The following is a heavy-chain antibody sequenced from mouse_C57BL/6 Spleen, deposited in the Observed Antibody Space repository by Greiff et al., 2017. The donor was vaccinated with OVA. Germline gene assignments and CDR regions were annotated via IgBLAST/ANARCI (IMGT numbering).Heavy chain of an antibody. J-gene: IGHJ2*01. D-gene: IGHD2-1*01. CDR1: GYSITSGYY. Sequence: DVQLVESGPGLVKPSQSLSLTCSVTGYSITSGYYWNWIRQFPGNKLEWMGYISYDGSNNYNPSLKNRISITRDTSKNQFFLKLNSVTTEDTATYYCAREYGIGYSNYFDYWGQGTTLTVSS. V-gene: IGHV3-6*01. CDR2: ISYDGSN. CDR3: AREYGIGYSNYFDY.